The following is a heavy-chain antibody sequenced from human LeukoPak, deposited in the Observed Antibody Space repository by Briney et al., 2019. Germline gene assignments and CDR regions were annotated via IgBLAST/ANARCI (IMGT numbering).Heavy chain of an antibody. CDR3: ATGRSPANWNYRKKNWFDP. J-gene: IGHJ5*02. CDR1: GYTLTELS. V-gene: IGHV1-24*01. CDR2: FDPEDGET. Sequence: ASVKVSCKVSGYTLTELSMHWVRQAPGKGLEWMGGFDPEDGETIYAQKFQGRVTMTEDTSTDTAYMELSSLRSEDTAVYYCATGRSPANWNYRKKNWFDPWGQGTLVTVSS. D-gene: IGHD1-7*01.